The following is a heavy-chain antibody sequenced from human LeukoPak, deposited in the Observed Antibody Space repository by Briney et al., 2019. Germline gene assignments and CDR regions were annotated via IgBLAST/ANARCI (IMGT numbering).Heavy chain of an antibody. Sequence: GGSLRLSCADSGFTFSSYSMNWGRQAPGQGLEWVSSISSSSSYIYYADSVKGRFTISRDNAKNSLYLQMNSLRAEDTAVYYCARGGIAAAGTFDYWGQGTLVTVSS. D-gene: IGHD6-13*01. CDR3: ARGGIAAAGTFDY. CDR2: ISSSSSYI. V-gene: IGHV3-21*01. J-gene: IGHJ4*02. CDR1: GFTFSSYS.